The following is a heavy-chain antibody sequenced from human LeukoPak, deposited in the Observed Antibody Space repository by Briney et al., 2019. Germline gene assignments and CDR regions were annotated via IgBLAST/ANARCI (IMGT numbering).Heavy chain of an antibody. D-gene: IGHD1-26*01. CDR2: IRYDGTNR. V-gene: IGHV3-30*02. CDR3: AKSTIVGATVDAFDI. CDR1: GFTFSSYV. Sequence: GGSLRLSCAASGFTFSSYVMHSVRQAPGKGLEWVAFIRYDGTNRYYADSVKGRFTISRDNSKNTLYLQMNSLRAEDTAVYYCAKSTIVGATVDAFDIWGQGTMVTVSS. J-gene: IGHJ3*02.